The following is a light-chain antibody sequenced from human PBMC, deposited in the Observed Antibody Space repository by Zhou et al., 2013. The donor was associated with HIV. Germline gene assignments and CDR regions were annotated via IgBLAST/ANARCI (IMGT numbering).Light chain of an antibody. CDR3: QQDYNLPPLT. V-gene: IGKV3-20*01. CDR1: QSVSSSY. CDR2: GAS. Sequence: EIVLTQSPGTLSLSPGERATLSCRASQSVSSSYLAWYQQKPGQAPRLLIYGASSRATGIPDRFSGSGSGTDFTLTISSLQPEDFAVYYCQQDYNLPPLTFGGGTKVEIK. J-gene: IGKJ4*01.